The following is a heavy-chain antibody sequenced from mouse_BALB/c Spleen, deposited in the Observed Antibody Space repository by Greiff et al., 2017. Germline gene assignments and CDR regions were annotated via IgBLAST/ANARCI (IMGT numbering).Heavy chain of an antibody. D-gene: IGHD4-1*01. CDR3: TCPILTGFDY. CDR1: GYTFTSYW. V-gene: IGHV1S22*01. CDR2: IYPGSGST. J-gene: IGHJ2*01. Sequence: LKQPGSELVRPGASVKLSCKASGYTFTSYWMHWVKQRPGQGLEWIGNIYPGSGSTNYDEKFKSKATLTVDTSSSTAYMQLSSLTSEDSAVYYCTCPILTGFDYWGQGTTLTVSS.